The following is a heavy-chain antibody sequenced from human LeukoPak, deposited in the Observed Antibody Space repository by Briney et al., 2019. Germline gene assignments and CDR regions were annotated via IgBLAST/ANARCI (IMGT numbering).Heavy chain of an antibody. CDR2: ISGGGGIT. V-gene: IGHV3-23*01. D-gene: IGHD1-26*01. CDR1: GFTFSNYA. J-gene: IGHJ4*02. Sequence: PGGSLRLSCAASGFTFSNYAMTWVRQAPGKGLECVSAISGGGGITYYADSVKGRFTISRDNSKNKLYLQMNSLRAEDTAIYYCAKDWDWELLIFDYWGQGTLVTVSS. CDR3: AKDWDWELLIFDY.